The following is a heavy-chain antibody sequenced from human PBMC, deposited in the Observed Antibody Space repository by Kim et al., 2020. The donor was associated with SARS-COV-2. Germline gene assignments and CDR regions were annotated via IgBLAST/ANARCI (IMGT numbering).Heavy chain of an antibody. CDR1: GGSISSSSYY. CDR2: IYYSGST. CDR3: ASPLPGVYGDQTWFDP. V-gene: IGHV4-39*01. J-gene: IGHJ5*02. D-gene: IGHD4-17*01. Sequence: SETLSLTCTVSGGSISSSSYYWGWIRQPPGKGLEWIGSIYYSGSTYYNPSLKSRVTISVDTSKNQFSLKLSSVTAADTAVYYCASPLPGVYGDQTWFDPWGQGTLVTVSS.